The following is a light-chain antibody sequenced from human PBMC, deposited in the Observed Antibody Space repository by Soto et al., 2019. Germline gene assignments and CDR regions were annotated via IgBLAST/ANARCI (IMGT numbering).Light chain of an antibody. V-gene: IGKV1-6*01. CDR2: GAS. CDR1: QGSRTD. J-gene: IGKJ1*01. CDR3: PQAYSHPRP. Sequence: SLSAVSASLEDRVTITCRAGQGSRTDLGWYQQKPGKAPKVLIFGASTLQSGVPSRFSGGGSGTDFTLTISSLQPEDFGTYYCPQAYSHPRPFGQGTKADIK.